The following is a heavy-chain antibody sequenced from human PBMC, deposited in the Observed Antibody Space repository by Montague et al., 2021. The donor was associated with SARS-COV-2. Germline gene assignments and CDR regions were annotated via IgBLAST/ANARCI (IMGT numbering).Heavy chain of an antibody. D-gene: IGHD3-9*01. CDR3: ARDFGILTGTAPEDN. V-gene: IGHV3-33*01. Sequence: SLRLSCAASGFTFSSYGMHWVRQAPGKGLEWVAVIWYDGSNKYYADSVKGRFTISRDNSKNTLYLQMNRLRAEDTAVYYCARDFGILTGTAPEDNWGQGTLVTVSS. CDR2: IWYDGSNK. J-gene: IGHJ4*02. CDR1: GFTFSSYG.